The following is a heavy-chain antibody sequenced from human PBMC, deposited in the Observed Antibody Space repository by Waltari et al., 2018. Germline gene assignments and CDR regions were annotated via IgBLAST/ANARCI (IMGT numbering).Heavy chain of an antibody. Sequence: QLQLQESGPGLLKPSETLSLPYRVSGGSVSRSTYYWGWIRQSPGKGLEWIASIYYTGTTYYNPTLESRVTISGDTSKNQFSLRLSSVTAADTAVYYCARHWKRNGYRFDPWGQGTLVTVSS. J-gene: IGHJ5*02. CDR2: IYYTGTT. CDR1: GGSVSRSTYY. D-gene: IGHD5-12*01. V-gene: IGHV4-39*01. CDR3: ARHWKRNGYRFDP.